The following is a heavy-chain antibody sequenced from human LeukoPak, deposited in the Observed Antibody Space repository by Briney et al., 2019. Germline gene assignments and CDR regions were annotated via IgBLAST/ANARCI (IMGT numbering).Heavy chain of an antibody. D-gene: IGHD4-17*01. J-gene: IGHJ2*01. CDR1: GGSISSSSYY. CDR2: IYYSGST. CDR3: ARAGVDYGDPDPYWYFDL. V-gene: IGHV4-39*07. Sequence: SETLSLTCTVSGGSISSSSYYWGWIRQPPGKGLEWIGSIYYSGSTYYNPSLKSRVTISVDTSKNQFSLKLSSVTAADTAVYYCARAGVDYGDPDPYWYFDLWGRGTLVTVSS.